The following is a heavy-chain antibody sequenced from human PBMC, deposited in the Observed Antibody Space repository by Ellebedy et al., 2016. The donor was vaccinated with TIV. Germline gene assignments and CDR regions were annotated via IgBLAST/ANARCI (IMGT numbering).Heavy chain of an antibody. D-gene: IGHD4-17*01. Sequence: GESLKISXVASGFTFNIYTMNWVRQAPGKGPEWVAYISSTGDTIYYADSVKGRFTISRDNAKNSLYLQMNSLRAEDTAVYYCARADYGDYDNYWGQGTLVTVSS. CDR3: ARADYGDYDNY. CDR1: GFTFNIYT. V-gene: IGHV3-48*04. CDR2: ISSTGDTI. J-gene: IGHJ4*02.